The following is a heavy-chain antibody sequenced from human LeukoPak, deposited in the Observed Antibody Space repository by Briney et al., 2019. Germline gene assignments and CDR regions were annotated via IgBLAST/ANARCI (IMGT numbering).Heavy chain of an antibody. CDR2: IYYSGST. D-gene: IGHD3-16*01. CDR3: ARRAGGTDGFDT. V-gene: IGHV4-39*07. Sequence: SETLSLTCIVSGGSLSSSSYYWGWIRQPPGEGLECIGSIYYSGSTYYNPSLKSRVTISVDTSKNQFSLKLSSVTAVAPAVCYRARRAGGTDGFDTWGQRTMVTPSS. J-gene: IGHJ3*02. CDR1: GGSLSSSSYY.